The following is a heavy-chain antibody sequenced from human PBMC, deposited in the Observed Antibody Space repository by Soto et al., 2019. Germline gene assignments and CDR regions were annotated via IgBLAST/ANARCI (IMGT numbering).Heavy chain of an antibody. Sequence: QVQLVQSGAEVKKPGSSVKVSCKASGGTFSSYAISWVRQAPGQGLEWMGGIIPIFGTANYAQKFQGRVTITADKSTSTAYMELGSLRSEDTAVYYCAIGLNWKNYSYDYGMDVWGQGTTVTVSS. J-gene: IGHJ6*02. D-gene: IGHD1-1*01. CDR2: IIPIFGTA. CDR1: GGTFSSYA. V-gene: IGHV1-69*06. CDR3: AIGLNWKNYSYDYGMDV.